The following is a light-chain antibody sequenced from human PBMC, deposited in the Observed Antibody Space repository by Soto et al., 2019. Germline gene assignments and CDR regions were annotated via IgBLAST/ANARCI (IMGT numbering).Light chain of an antibody. V-gene: IGKV1-27*01. Sequence: DIQMTQSPSSLSASVGDRVTITCRASQGISTYLAWYQQKPGKVPKLLIYAASTLQLGVPSRFSGSGSGTDFTLTISSLQPEDVATYYCQKYNSAPLTFGQGTRLEIK. J-gene: IGKJ5*01. CDR2: AAS. CDR3: QKYNSAPLT. CDR1: QGISTY.